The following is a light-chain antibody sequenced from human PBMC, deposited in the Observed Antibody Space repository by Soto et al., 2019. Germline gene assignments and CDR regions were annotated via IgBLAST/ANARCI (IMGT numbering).Light chain of an antibody. V-gene: IGKV1-9*01. Sequence: DIQLTQSPSFLSASVGDRVTITCRASQAISSYLAWFQQRPRKAPKLVIYAASTLQSGVPTRFSGSASWTDFPLTISSLQPEDFATYFCQQLNSYPWTFGQGTKVEIK. J-gene: IGKJ1*01. CDR1: QAISSY. CDR3: QQLNSYPWT. CDR2: AAS.